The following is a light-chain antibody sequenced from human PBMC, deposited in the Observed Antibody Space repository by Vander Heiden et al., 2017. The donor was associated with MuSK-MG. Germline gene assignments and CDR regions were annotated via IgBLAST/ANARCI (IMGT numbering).Light chain of an antibody. CDR2: AAS. CDR1: QSISSY. V-gene: IGKV1-39*01. J-gene: IGKJ2*01. Sequence: DIQMTQSPSSLSASVGDRVTITCRASQSISSYLNWYQQKPGKAPKLLIYAASSLQSGVPSRFSGSGSGTDFTLTISRLQPEDFATYYCQQSYSTLGTFGQGTKLEIK. CDR3: QQSYSTLGT.